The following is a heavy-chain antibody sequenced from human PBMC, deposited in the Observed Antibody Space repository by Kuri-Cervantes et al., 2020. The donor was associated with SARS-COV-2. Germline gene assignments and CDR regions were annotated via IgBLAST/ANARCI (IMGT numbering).Heavy chain of an antibody. V-gene: IGHV3-30*03. CDR2: ILYDGSDK. D-gene: IGHD6-13*01. Sequence: GGSLRLSCAASGFTFSNFGMHWVRQAPGKGLEWVTLILYDGSDKYYADSVKGRFTISRDNSKSTLFLQMNSLRAEDTAEYYCARGAAAADYFFYGMDVWGRGTTVTVSS. CDR1: GFTFSNFG. J-gene: IGHJ6*02. CDR3: ARGAAAADYFFYGMDV.